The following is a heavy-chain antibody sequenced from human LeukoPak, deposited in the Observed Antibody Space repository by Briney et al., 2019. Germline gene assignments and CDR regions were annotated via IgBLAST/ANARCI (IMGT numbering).Heavy chain of an antibody. CDR1: GGTFSSYA. CDR2: IIPIFGIA. CDR3: AREAYSNYRDNWFDP. V-gene: IGHV1-69*04. Sequence: ASVEVSCKASGGTFSSYAISWVRQAPGQGLEWMGRIIPIFGIANYAQKFQGRVTITADKSTSTAYMELSSLRSEDTAVYYCAREAYSNYRDNWFDPWGQGTLVTVSS. D-gene: IGHD4-11*01. J-gene: IGHJ5*02.